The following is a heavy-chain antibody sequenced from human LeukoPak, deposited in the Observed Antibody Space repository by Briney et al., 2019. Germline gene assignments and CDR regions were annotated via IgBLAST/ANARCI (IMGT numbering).Heavy chain of an antibody. Sequence: GGSLRLSCAASGFTFSSYAMSWVRQAPGKGLKWVSAISGSGGSTYYADSVKGRFTISRDNSKNTLYLQMNSLRDEDTAVYYCAKDRTLTTMIVVVDTPPPYYYGMDVWGQGTTVTVSS. CDR2: ISGSGGST. CDR3: AKDRTLTTMIVVVDTPPPYYYGMDV. CDR1: GFTFSSYA. D-gene: IGHD3-22*01. J-gene: IGHJ6*02. V-gene: IGHV3-23*01.